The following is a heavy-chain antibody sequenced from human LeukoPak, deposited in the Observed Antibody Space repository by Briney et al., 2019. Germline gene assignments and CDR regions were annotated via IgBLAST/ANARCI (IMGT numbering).Heavy chain of an antibody. J-gene: IGHJ3*02. D-gene: IGHD3-10*01. CDR1: GFGFSSYW. CDR3: AREKGTMIRAMAFEM. V-gene: IGHV3-7*01. Sequence: GGSLRLSCAASGFGFSSYWMSWVRHNPGKGLEWVANINQDGTTKYYRDFAKGRFTIFRDNAQNSLYLQINSLQAEDTAVYYCAREKGTMIRAMAFEMWGQGTMVTVSS. CDR2: INQDGTTK.